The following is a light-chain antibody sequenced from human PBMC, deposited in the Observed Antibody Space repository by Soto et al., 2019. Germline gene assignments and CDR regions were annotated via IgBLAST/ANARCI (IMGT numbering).Light chain of an antibody. J-gene: IGKJ5*01. CDR1: QSISSGY. Sequence: EIVLTQSPGTLSLSPGERATLSCRASQSISSGYLAWYQQKPGQAPRLLIYAAYSTDNGIPDRFSGSGSGKDFSLTISRLEPEHFAVYYCQQYGSSPPVTFGQGTRLEIK. V-gene: IGKV3-20*01. CDR3: QQYGSSPPVT. CDR2: AAY.